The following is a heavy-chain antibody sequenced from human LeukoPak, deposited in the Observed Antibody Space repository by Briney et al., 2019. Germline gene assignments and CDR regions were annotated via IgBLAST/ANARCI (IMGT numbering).Heavy chain of an antibody. Sequence: PSETLSLTCTVSGGSISSYSWSWIRQPPGKGLEWIGYIYYSGSTNYNPSLKSRVTISVDTSKNQFSLKLSSVHAADTAVYYCARIVATTYSFDYWGQGTLVTVSS. CDR3: ARIVATTYSFDY. J-gene: IGHJ4*02. V-gene: IGHV4-59*08. D-gene: IGHD5-12*01. CDR2: IYYSGST. CDR1: GGSISSYS.